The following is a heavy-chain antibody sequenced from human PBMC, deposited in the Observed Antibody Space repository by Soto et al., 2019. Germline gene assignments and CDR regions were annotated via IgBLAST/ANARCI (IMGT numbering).Heavy chain of an antibody. CDR1: GFAFSNAW. Sequence: GGSLRLSCAASGFAFSNAWINWVRQAPGKGLEWVGRIKSNGHGGTTDFAAPVRGRFAISRDDSRNMVYMQMNSLNTDDTAVYYCTTDSHTTETVVSFDYWGHGTLVTVSS. CDR3: TTDSHTTETVVSFDY. CDR2: IKSNGHGGTT. J-gene: IGHJ4*01. V-gene: IGHV3-15*07. D-gene: IGHD1-26*01.